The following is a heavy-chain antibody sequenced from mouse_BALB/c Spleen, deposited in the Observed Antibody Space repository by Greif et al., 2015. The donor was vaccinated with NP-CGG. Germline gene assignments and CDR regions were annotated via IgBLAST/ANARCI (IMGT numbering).Heavy chain of an antibody. CDR3: ASSLLRLWAMDY. CDR2: ISNGGGST. D-gene: IGHD1-2*01. Sequence: DVMLVESGGGLVQPGGSLKLSCAASGFTFSSYTMSWVRQTPEKRLEWVAYISNGGGSTYYPDTVKGRFTISRDNAKNTLYLQMSSLKSEDTAMYYCASSLLRLWAMDYWGQGTSVTVSS. CDR1: GFTFSSYT. J-gene: IGHJ4*01. V-gene: IGHV5-12-2*01.